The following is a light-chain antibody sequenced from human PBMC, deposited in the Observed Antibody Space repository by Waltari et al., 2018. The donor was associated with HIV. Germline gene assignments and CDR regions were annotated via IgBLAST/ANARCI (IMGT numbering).Light chain of an antibody. CDR1: SSDVGGYDS. Sequence: QSALTQPRSVSGSPGQSVTIPCSGTSSDVGGYDSVSWYLQHPGKVPKLIIYEVIKRPSGVPDRFSGSKSGNTASLTIPGLQTEDEADYFCCSYAGTYTYVLFGGGTKLTVL. V-gene: IGLV2-11*01. CDR2: EVI. CDR3: CSYAGTYTYVL. J-gene: IGLJ3*02.